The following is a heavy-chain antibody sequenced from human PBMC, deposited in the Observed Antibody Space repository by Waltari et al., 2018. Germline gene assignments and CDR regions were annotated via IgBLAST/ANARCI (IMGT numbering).Heavy chain of an antibody. J-gene: IGHJ6*03. CDR2: IYYSGSN. V-gene: IGHV4-39*07. Sequence: QLQLQESGPGLVKPSETLSLSCTVSGGSISSSSHYWGWIRQPPGKGLEWIGSIYYSGSNYYNPSLRSRATISLDTYTSKNQLSLKLSSVTAADTAVYYCARDVRWVDYYHYMDVWGKGTSVTISS. CDR3: ARDVRWVDYYHYMDV. CDR1: GGSISSSSHY. D-gene: IGHD1-26*01.